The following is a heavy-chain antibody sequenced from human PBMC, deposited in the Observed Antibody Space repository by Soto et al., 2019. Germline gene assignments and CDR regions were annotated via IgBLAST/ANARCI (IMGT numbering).Heavy chain of an antibody. V-gene: IGHV4-30-4*01. J-gene: IGHJ6*02. D-gene: IGHD6-13*01. CDR3: ARRIAAAGFHYYYGMDV. Sequence: QVQLQESGPGLVKPSQTLSLTCTVSGGSISSGDYYWSWIRQPPGKGLEWIGYIYYSGSTYYNPSLKSRVTISVDTSKNQFSLKLSSVTAADTAVYYCARRIAAAGFHYYYGMDVWGQGTTVTVSS. CDR2: IYYSGST. CDR1: GGSISSGDYY.